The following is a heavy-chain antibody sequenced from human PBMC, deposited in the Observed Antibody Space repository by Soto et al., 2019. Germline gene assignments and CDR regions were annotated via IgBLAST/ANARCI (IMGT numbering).Heavy chain of an antibody. D-gene: IGHD3-3*01. V-gene: IGHV3-21*01. Sequence: GGSLRLSCAASGFTFSSYSMNWVRQAPGKGLEWVSSISSSSSYIYYADSVKGRFTIPRDNAKNSLYLQMNSLRAEDTALYYCSSVRYYDFWSGYYYYYYYGMDVWGQGTTVTVSS. CDR3: SSVRYYDFWSGYYYYYYYGMDV. J-gene: IGHJ6*02. CDR2: ISSSSSYI. CDR1: GFTFSSYS.